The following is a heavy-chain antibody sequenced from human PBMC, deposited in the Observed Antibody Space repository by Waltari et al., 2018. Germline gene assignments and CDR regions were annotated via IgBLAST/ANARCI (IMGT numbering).Heavy chain of an antibody. CDR3: ARPRFLCTNGVCYEGGAFDI. CDR2: INHSGST. Sequence: QVQLQQWGAGLLKPSETLSLTCAVYGGSFSGYYWSWIRQPPGKGLEWIGEINHSGSTNYNPSLKSRVTISVDTSKNQFSLKLSSVTAADTAVYYCARPRFLCTNGVCYEGGAFDIWGQGTMVTVSS. V-gene: IGHV4-34*01. J-gene: IGHJ3*02. CDR1: GGSFSGYY. D-gene: IGHD2-8*01.